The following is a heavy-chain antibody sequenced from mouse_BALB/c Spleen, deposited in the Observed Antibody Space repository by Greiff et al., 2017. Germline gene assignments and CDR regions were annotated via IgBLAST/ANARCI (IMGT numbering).Heavy chain of an antibody. CDR2: ISDGGSYT. D-gene: IGHD2-2*01. CDR1: GFTFSDYY. V-gene: IGHV5-4*02. J-gene: IGHJ4*01. CDR3: ARYGYDEDYAMDY. Sequence: EVMLVESGGGLVKPGGSLKLSCAASGFTFSDYYMYWVRQTPEKRLEWVATISDGGSYTYYPDSVKGRFTISRDNAKNNLYLQMSSLKSEDTAMYYCARYGYDEDYAMDYWGQGTSVTVSS.